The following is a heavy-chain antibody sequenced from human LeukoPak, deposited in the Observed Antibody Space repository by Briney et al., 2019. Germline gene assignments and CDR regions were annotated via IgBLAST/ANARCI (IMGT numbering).Heavy chain of an antibody. Sequence: GGSLRLSCAASGFTFSSYWMSWVRQAPGKGLEWVANIKQDESEKYYVDSVKGRFTISRDNSKNTLYLQMNSLRAEDTAVYYCAKAEVLLWFGEDNNWFDPWGQGTLVTVSS. V-gene: IGHV3-7*03. D-gene: IGHD3-10*01. CDR1: GFTFSSYW. CDR2: IKQDESEK. CDR3: AKAEVLLWFGEDNNWFDP. J-gene: IGHJ5*02.